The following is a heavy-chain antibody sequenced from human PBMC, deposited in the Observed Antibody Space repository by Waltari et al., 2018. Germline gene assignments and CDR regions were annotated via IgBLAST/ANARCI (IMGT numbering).Heavy chain of an antibody. CDR1: GFTFSSHG. CDR3: AKDRLSDARGTYSFGTDV. CDR2: IVYDGSQK. Sequence: QVQLVESGGGVVQPGRSLRLSCAVSGFTFSSHGMHWVRQAPGKGLEWVAVIVYDGSQKYYADSGKGLFTISRDNSKSTMYLQMNSLRSDDTAVYFCAKDRLSDARGTYSFGTDVWGQGTTVTVS. V-gene: IGHV3-30*18. D-gene: IGHD3-10*02. J-gene: IGHJ6*02.